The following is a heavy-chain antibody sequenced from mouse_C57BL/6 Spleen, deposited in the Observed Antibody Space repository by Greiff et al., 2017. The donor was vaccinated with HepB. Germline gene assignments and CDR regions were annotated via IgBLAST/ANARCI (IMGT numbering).Heavy chain of an antibody. CDR1: GYTFTSYW. CDR2: IDPSDSYT. D-gene: IGHD2-3*01. CDR3: ARDGYRAMDY. Sequence: VQLQQPGAELVKPGASVKLSCKASGYTFTSYWMHWVKQRPGQGLEWIGEIDPSDSYTNYNQKFKGKATLTVDTSSSTAYMQLSSLTSEDSAVYYCARDGYRAMDYWGQGTSVTVSS. V-gene: IGHV1-50*01. J-gene: IGHJ4*01.